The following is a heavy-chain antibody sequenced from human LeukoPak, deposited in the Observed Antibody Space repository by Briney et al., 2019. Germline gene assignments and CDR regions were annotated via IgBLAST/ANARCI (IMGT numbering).Heavy chain of an antibody. J-gene: IGHJ4*02. D-gene: IGHD5-24*01. CDR1: GSTFGSYW. V-gene: IGHV3-7*05. Sequence: PGGSLRLSCAASGSTFGSYWMAWVRQAPGKGLEWVANIKQDGSEKYYVDSVKGRFTISRDNAKNSLYLQMSSLRAEDTAVYYCAREGREGYNYPALDFWGQGTLVTVSS. CDR2: IKQDGSEK. CDR3: AREGREGYNYPALDF.